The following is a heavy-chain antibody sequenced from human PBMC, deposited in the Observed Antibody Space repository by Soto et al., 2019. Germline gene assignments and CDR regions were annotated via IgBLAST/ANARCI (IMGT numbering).Heavy chain of an antibody. V-gene: IGHV4-30-4*01. J-gene: IGHJ4*02. CDR1: GGSTSSDNY. CDR2: IYYSGNT. CDR3: AREGGESSDGLYYFDS. D-gene: IGHD3-16*01. Sequence: SETLSLTCAVSGGSTSSDNYWSWIRQPPGKGLEWIGHIYYSGNTDYNPSLKSRLAISIDTSKNQFSLKLSSVTAADTAVYFCAREGGESSDGLYYFDSWGQGSLVTVS.